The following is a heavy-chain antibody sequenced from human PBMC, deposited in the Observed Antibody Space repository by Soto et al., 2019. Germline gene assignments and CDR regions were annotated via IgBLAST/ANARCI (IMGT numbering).Heavy chain of an antibody. J-gene: IGHJ6*02. V-gene: IGHV1-2*04. CDR2: INPNSGGT. CDR1: GYTFTGYY. D-gene: IGHD3-10*01. Sequence: ASVKVSCKASGYTFTGYYMHWVRQAPGQGLEWMGWINPNSGGTNYAQKFQGWVTMTRDTSISTAYMELSRLRSDDTAVYYWARGGPMVRGVIIKRPYYYGMDVWGQGTTVTVSS. CDR3: ARGGPMVRGVIIKRPYYYGMDV.